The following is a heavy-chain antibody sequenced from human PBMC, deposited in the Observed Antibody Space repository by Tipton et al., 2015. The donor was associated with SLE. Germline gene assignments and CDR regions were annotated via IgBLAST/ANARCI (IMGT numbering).Heavy chain of an antibody. CDR2: ISYDGTNK. CDR3: ATSLLRWLGDY. CDR1: GFTFSNYA. J-gene: IGHJ4*02. V-gene: IGHV3-30*04. D-gene: IGHD2-21*01. Sequence: QLVQSGGGVVQPGRSLRLSCVASGFTFSNYAMHWVRQAPGKGLEWVAVISYDGTNKYYADSVKGRFTISRDNSRNTLYLQMNSLRAEDTAVYYCATSLLRWLGDYWGQGTLVTVSS.